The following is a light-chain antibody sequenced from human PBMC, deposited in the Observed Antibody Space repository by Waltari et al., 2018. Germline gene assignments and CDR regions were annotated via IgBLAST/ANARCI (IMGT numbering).Light chain of an antibody. CDR2: DDS. J-gene: IGLJ3*02. CDR3: QVRGGADDFWV. V-gene: IGLV3-21*02. CDR1: NIGSKS. Sequence: SYVLTQPPSVSVAPGQTASVTCTGSNIGSKSVHWYQQRPGQAPVLVVSDDSDRPSGIPDRFSGSKSGHTASLSISGVEAGDDADFYCQVRGGADDFWVFGGGTRLTVL.